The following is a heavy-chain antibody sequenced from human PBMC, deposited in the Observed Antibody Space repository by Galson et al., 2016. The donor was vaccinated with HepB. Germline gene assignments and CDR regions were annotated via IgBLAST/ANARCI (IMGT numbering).Heavy chain of an antibody. Sequence: SLRLSCAASGFTFNKVWMSWVRQAPGKGLEWVGRIHSRTDGGTTDYAAPVKGRFIISRDDSKNTLYLQMNSLKIEDTAVYYCKTRIDPFAGDRWGQGTLVTVSS. V-gene: IGHV3-15*01. CDR3: KTRIDPFAGDR. J-gene: IGHJ1*01. D-gene: IGHD3-16*01. CDR1: GFTFNKVW. CDR2: IHSRTDGGTT.